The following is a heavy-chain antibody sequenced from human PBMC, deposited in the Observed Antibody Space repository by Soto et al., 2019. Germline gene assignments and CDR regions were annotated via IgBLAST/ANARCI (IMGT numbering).Heavy chain of an antibody. D-gene: IGHD2-21*01. J-gene: IGHJ4*02. Sequence: SDTLSLTCIVSGGPVNGHYCNWFRQAPGKGLEWIGYVHNSGKTNYNPPLTSRVTISLDTSANHFSLKLTSVTAADTAVYYCAKDRNPSQLFFWGRGTLVTVSS. CDR2: VHNSGKT. CDR3: AKDRNPSQLFF. V-gene: IGHV4-59*02. CDR1: GGPVNGHY.